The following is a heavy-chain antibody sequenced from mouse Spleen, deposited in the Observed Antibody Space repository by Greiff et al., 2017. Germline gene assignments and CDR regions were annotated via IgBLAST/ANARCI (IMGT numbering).Heavy chain of an antibody. CDR3: ARAGPYAMDY. CDR1: GYTFTDYE. D-gene: IGHD3-1*01. Sequence: QVQLKQSGAELVRPGASVTLSCKASGYTFTDYEMHWVKQTPVHGLEWIGAIDPETGGTAYNQKFKGKATLTADKSSSTAYMELRSLTSEDSAVYYCARAGPYAMDYWGQGTSVTVSS. J-gene: IGHJ4*01. V-gene: IGHV1-15*01. CDR2: IDPETGGT.